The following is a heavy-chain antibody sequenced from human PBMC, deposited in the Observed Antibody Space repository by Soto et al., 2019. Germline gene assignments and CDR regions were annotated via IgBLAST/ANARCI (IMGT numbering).Heavy chain of an antibody. CDR2: IYYSGST. V-gene: IGHV4-31*03. D-gene: IGHD3-22*01. Sequence: QVQLQESGPGLVKPSQTLSLTCTVSGGSISSGGYYWSWIRQHPGKGLEWIGYIYYSGSTYYNPSLNSRFTISVYTSKHQFSLKLSSVTAADTAVYYCAREGYYDSSGYFYWGQGTLVTVSS. J-gene: IGHJ4*02. CDR1: GGSISSGGYY. CDR3: AREGYYDSSGYFY.